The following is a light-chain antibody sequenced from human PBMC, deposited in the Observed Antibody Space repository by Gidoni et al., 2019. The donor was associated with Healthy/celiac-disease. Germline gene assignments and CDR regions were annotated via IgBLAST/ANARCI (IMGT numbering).Light chain of an antibody. CDR3: QAWDSSTPYV. CDR2: QDS. Sequence: SYELTQPPSVSVSPGQTASITCSGDKLGDKYACWYQQKPGQSPVLVIYQDSKRPSGIPERFSGSNSGNTATLTISGTQAMDEADYYCQAWDSSTPYVFGTGTKVNVX. CDR1: KLGDKY. J-gene: IGLJ1*01. V-gene: IGLV3-1*01.